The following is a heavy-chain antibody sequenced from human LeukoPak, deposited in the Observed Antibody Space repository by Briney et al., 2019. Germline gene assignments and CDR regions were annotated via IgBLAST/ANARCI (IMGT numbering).Heavy chain of an antibody. Sequence: GGSLRLSCAASGRTVSTNDMTWVRQAPGKGLEWVSVLYSDGNTKYADSVQGRFTISRDNSKNTLYLEMNSLSPDDTAVYYCARGVEPLAANTLAYWGQGTLVTVSS. CDR1: GRTVSTND. V-gene: IGHV3-53*01. J-gene: IGHJ4*02. D-gene: IGHD1-14*01. CDR2: LYSDGNT. CDR3: ARGVEPLAANTLAY.